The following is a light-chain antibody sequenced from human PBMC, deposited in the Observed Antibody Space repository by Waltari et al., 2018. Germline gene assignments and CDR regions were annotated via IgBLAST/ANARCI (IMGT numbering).Light chain of an antibody. V-gene: IGKV1-39*01. CDR1: QGISNY. Sequence: DIQLTQSPSFLSPSVRDRIPSTCRASQGISNYLAWYQQKPGKAPKLLIYSASTLQSGVPSRFSGSGSGTDFTLTISSLQPEDFATYYCQQTYNTPLTFGQGTNLEIK. CDR3: QQTYNTPLT. CDR2: SAS. J-gene: IGKJ2*01.